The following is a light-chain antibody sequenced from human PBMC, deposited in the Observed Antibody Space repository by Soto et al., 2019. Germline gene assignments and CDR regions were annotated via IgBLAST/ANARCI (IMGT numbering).Light chain of an antibody. Sequence: QSALTQPPSASGSPGQSVTISCTGTSSDVGGYNYVSWYQQHPGKAPKLMIYEVSKRPSGVPDRFSGSKSGNTASLTVSGLQAEDEADYYCSSYACRRGLFGTGPKVTVL. CDR1: SSDVGGYNY. V-gene: IGLV2-8*01. CDR3: SSYACRRGL. J-gene: IGLJ1*01. CDR2: EVS.